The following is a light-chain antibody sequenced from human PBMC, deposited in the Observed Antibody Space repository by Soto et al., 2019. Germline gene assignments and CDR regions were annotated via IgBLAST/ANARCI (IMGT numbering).Light chain of an antibody. V-gene: IGLV1-40*01. CDR2: GNS. CDR1: SSNLGAGYD. Sequence: QAVVTQPPSVSGAPGQRVTITCTGSSSNLGAGYDVNWYQQLPGTAPKLLIYGNSNRPSGVPKRISGSKSGTSASLAITGLQAEDEADYYCQSYDNSLSGVVFGGGTKLTVL. CDR3: QSYDNSLSGVV. J-gene: IGLJ2*01.